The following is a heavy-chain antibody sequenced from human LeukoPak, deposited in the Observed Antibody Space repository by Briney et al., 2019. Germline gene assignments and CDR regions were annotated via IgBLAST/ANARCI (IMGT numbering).Heavy chain of an antibody. CDR2: IIPIFGTA. Sequence: SVKVSCKASGGTFSSYAISWVRQAPGQGLEWMGGIIPIFGTANYAQKFQGRVTITADESTSTAYMGLSSLRSEDTAVYYCATPGKAITIFGVVNNYYYYMDVWGKGTTVTVSS. V-gene: IGHV1-69*13. D-gene: IGHD3-3*01. CDR1: GGTFSSYA. J-gene: IGHJ6*03. CDR3: ATPGKAITIFGVVNNYYYYMDV.